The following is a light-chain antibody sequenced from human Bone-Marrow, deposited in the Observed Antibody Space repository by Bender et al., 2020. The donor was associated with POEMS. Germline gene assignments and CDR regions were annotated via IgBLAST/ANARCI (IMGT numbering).Light chain of an antibody. V-gene: IGLV2-8*01. CDR1: SSDVGGSNY. CDR2: EVS. CDR3: SSYAGNDKYV. J-gene: IGLJ1*01. Sequence: QSALTQPPSTSGSPGQSVTISCTGTSSDVGGSNYVSWYQQHPVKVPKIMIYEVSKRPSGVPDRFSGSKSGNTASLTVSGLQAEDEADYYCSSYAGNDKYVFGTGTKVTVL.